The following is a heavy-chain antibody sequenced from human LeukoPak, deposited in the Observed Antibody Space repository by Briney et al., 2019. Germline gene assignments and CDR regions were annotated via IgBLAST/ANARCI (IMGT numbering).Heavy chain of an antibody. Sequence: KPSETLSLTCTVSGGSIISTSFYWGWIRQPPGKGLAWLASIYHSGSTYDNPSLKSRVTISVDRSKNQFSLKLSSVTAADTAVYYCARLYYDSRGYFWFDRWGQGTLVTVSS. V-gene: IGHV4-39*01. CDR2: IYHSGST. CDR3: ARLYYDSRGYFWFDR. CDR1: GGSIISTSFY. J-gene: IGHJ5*02. D-gene: IGHD3-22*01.